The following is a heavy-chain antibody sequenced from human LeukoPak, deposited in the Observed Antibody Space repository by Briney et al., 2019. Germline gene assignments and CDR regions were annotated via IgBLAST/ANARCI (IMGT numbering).Heavy chain of an antibody. J-gene: IGHJ5*02. CDR3: ARDRGQQWLWWFDP. CDR1: GGSISSYY. Sequence: PSETLSLTCTVSGGSISSYYWSWIRQPAGKGLEWIGRIYTSGSTNYNPSLKSRVTMSVDTSKSQFSLKLSSVTAADTAAYYCARDRGQQWLWWFDPWGQGTLVTVSS. D-gene: IGHD6-19*01. CDR2: IYTSGST. V-gene: IGHV4-4*07.